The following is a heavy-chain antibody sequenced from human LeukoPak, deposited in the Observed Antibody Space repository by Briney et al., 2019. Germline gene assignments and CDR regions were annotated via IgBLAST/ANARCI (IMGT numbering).Heavy chain of an antibody. CDR2: ISGSGGSA. V-gene: IGHV3-23*01. J-gene: IGHJ4*02. Sequence: GWSLRLSCAASGFTFSSYAMKWVRQAPGKGLEWVSGISGSGGSAYYADSVKGRFTMSRDNSMTTVSLQMNSLRAEDTAVYYCAKGKYSSGAGVFDYWGQGTLVTVSS. CDR1: GFTFSSYA. D-gene: IGHD6-19*01. CDR3: AKGKYSSGAGVFDY.